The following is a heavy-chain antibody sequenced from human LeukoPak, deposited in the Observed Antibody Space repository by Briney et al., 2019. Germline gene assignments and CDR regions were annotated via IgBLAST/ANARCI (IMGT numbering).Heavy chain of an antibody. J-gene: IGHJ4*02. CDR3: ARDQGAVSPDY. CDR2: IKQDGSEK. Sequence: GGSLRLSCAASGFTFSDYWMSWVRQAPGKGMEWVANIKQDGSEKYYVDSVKGRFTFSRDNAKNSLYLQKNSLRAEDTAVYYCARDQGAVSPDYWGQGTLVTVSS. V-gene: IGHV3-7*01. D-gene: IGHD6-19*01. CDR1: GFTFSDYW.